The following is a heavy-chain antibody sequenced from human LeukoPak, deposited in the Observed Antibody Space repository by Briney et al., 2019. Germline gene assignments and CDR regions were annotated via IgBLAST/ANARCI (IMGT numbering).Heavy chain of an antibody. D-gene: IGHD3-22*01. CDR3: ARAPTIVGDEGWFDP. CDR2: INPNSGGT. J-gene: IGHJ5*02. V-gene: IGHV1-2*02. CDR1: GYTFTVYY. Sequence: GASVKVSCKASGYTFTVYYMHWVRQAPGQGLEWMGWINPNSGGTNYAQKFQGRVTMTRDTSISTAYMELSRLRSDDTAVYYCARAPTIVGDEGWFDPWGQGTLVTVSS.